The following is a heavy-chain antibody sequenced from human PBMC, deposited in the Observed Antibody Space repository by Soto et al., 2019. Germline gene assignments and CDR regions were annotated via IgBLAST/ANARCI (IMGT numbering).Heavy chain of an antibody. J-gene: IGHJ6*03. Sequence: SETLSLTCAVYGGSFSGYYWSWIRQPPGKGLEWIGEINHSGSTNYNPSLKSRVTISVDTSKNQFSLKLSSVTAADTAVYYCARGPYCTNGVCSENYYMDVWGKGTTVT. CDR1: GGSFSGYY. V-gene: IGHV4-34*01. CDR3: ARGPYCTNGVCSENYYMDV. CDR2: INHSGST. D-gene: IGHD2-8*01.